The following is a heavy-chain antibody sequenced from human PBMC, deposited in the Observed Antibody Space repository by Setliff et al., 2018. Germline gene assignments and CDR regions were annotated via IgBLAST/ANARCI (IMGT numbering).Heavy chain of an antibody. CDR2: ISKSSSYI. Sequence: GGSLRLSCAASGFTFSSYSMNWVRQAPGKGLEWVSSISKSSSYIYYADSVKGRFTISRDNAKNSLYLQMNSLRAEDTAVYYCAREIWDFYDDSWSGSSDYWGQGTLVTVSS. J-gene: IGHJ4*02. D-gene: IGHD3-3*01. CDR3: AREIWDFYDDSWSGSSDY. V-gene: IGHV3-21*01. CDR1: GFTFSSYS.